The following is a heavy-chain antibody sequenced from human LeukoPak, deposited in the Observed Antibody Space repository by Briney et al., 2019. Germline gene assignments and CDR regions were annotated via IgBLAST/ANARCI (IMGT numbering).Heavy chain of an antibody. CDR1: GGSFSGYY. V-gene: IGHV4-34*01. CDR3: ARYYYGSGSYSAAFDI. Sequence: SAALSLPCAVYGGSFSGYYWSWIRQPPGKGLEWIGEINHRGSTSYNPSLKSRVTISVDTSKNQFSLKLSSMTAADTAVYYCARYYYGSGSYSAAFDIWGQGTMVTVSS. CDR2: INHRGST. J-gene: IGHJ3*02. D-gene: IGHD3-10*01.